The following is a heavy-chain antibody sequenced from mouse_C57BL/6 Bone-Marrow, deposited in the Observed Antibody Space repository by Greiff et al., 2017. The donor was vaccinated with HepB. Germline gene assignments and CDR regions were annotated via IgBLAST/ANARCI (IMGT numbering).Heavy chain of an antibody. D-gene: IGHD2-5*01. CDR2: ILPGSGST. J-gene: IGHJ3*01. CDR3: ARRGTIVTTEAY. CDR1: GYTFTGYW. Sequence: VQLQQSGAELMKPGASVKLSCKATGYTFTGYWIEWVKQRPGHGLEWIGEILPGSGSTNYNEKFKGKATLTADKSSSTAYMELRSLTSEDSAVYFCARRGTIVTTEAYWGQGTLVTVSA. V-gene: IGHV1-9*01.